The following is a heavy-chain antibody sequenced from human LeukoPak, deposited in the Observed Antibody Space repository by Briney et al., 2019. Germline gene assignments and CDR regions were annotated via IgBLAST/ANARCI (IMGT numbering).Heavy chain of an antibody. CDR2: ISGSGSTT. D-gene: IGHD1-26*01. CDR3: TKGLLLALLVPFGY. V-gene: IGHV3-23*01. Sequence: GGSLRLSCAASGFTFSIYAMSWVRQAPGKGLEWVSAISGSGSTTYYADSVKGRFTISRDNTKNPLYLQINSLRAEDTAVYYCTKGLLLALLVPFGYWGQGTLVTVYS. CDR1: GFTFSIYA. J-gene: IGHJ4*02.